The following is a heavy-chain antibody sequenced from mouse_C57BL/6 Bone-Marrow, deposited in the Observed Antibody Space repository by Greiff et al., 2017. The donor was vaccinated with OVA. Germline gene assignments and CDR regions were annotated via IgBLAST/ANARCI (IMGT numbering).Heavy chain of an antibody. CDR1: GYTFTSYW. D-gene: IGHD2-4*01. J-gene: IGHJ2*01. V-gene: IGHV1-55*01. CDR3: ARGDYDYDKVDY. CDR2: IYPGSGST. Sequence: VQLQQSGAELVKPGASVKMSCKASGYTFTSYWITWVKQRPGQGLEWIGDIYPGSGSTNYNEKFKSKATLTVDTSSSTAYMQLSSLTSEDSAVYYCARGDYDYDKVDYWGQGTTLTVSS.